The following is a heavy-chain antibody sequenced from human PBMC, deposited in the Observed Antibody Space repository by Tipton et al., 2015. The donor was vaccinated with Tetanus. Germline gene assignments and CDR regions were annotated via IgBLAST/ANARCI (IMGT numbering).Heavy chain of an antibody. CDR3: AREGAPRAFDI. CDR2: ISYSGST. J-gene: IGHJ3*02. V-gene: IGHV4-61*08. Sequence: TLSLTCTVSGGSVRSGDYQWNWIRQPPGKGLEWLAYISYSGSTNSNYALKSRITISRDTSKNQISLKLTSVTAADTAVYYCAREGAPRAFDIWGQGTMVTVSS. CDR1: GGSVRSGDYQ.